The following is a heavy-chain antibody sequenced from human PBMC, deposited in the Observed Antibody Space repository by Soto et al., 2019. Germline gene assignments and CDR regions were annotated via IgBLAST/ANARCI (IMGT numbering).Heavy chain of an antibody. CDR2: ISTYNGNT. J-gene: IGHJ4*02. D-gene: IGHD4-17*01. V-gene: IGHV1-18*01. CDR3: APRLYGDYDY. Sequence: QAQLVQYGAEVKEPGASVKVSCKASGYSFTTSGITWVRQAPGQGLERMGWISTYNGNTNYAQKLQDRVTLTTDTSTSTAYMDLRSLRSDDTAVYYCAPRLYGDYDYWGQGTLVTVSS. CDR1: GYSFTTSG.